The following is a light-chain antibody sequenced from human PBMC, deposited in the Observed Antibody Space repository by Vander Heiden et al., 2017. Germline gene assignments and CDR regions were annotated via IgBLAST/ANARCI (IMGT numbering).Light chain of an antibody. CDR1: NVGDKY. V-gene: IGLV3-1*01. J-gene: IGLJ2*01. Sequence: SYDLTHPPSVSVSPGQTASLPRLGENVGDKYVCWYQQKAGPSPGLVINEDTKRPSGIPERFSGSNSENTAIMTTSGTQVMEEADHCCPEWDSSTAVFGRGTKLTVL. CDR2: EDT. CDR3: PEWDSSTAV.